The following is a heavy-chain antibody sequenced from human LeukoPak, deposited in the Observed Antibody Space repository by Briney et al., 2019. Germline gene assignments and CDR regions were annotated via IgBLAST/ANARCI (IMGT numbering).Heavy chain of an antibody. J-gene: IGHJ5*02. D-gene: IGHD3-3*01. CDR2: IYHSGST. CDR1: GGSISSGGYS. Sequence: SETLSLTCAVSGGSISSGGYSWSWIRQPPGKGLEWIGYIYHSGSTYYNPSLKSRVTISVDRSKNQFSLKLSSVTAADTAVYYCARGRGFYDFWCGYYSAERGNWFDPWGQGTLVTLSS. V-gene: IGHV4-30-2*01. CDR3: ARGRGFYDFWCGYYSAERGNWFDP.